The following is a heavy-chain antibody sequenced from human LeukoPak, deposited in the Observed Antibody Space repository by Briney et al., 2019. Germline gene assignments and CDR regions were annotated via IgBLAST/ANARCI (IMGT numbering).Heavy chain of an antibody. Sequence: SETLSLTCTVSGGSISSYYWSWIRQPPGKGLEWIGYIYYSGSTNYNPSLKSRVTISADTSKNQFSLKLSSVTAADTAVYYCARDSGSTLDYWGQGTLVTVSS. V-gene: IGHV4-59*01. D-gene: IGHD1-26*01. CDR2: IYYSGST. CDR3: ARDSGSTLDY. J-gene: IGHJ4*02. CDR1: GGSISSYY.